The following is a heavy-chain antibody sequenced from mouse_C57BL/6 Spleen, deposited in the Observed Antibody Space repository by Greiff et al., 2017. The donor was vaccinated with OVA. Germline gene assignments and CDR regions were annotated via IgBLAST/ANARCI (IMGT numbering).Heavy chain of an antibody. Sequence: VQLQQSGPELVKPGASVKISCKASGYAFSSSWMNWVKQRPGKGLEWIGRIYPGDGDTNYNGKFKGKATLTADKSSSTAYMQLSSLTSEDSAVYFCARIWWTGYAMDYWGQGTSVTVSS. CDR2: IYPGDGDT. CDR1: GYAFSSSW. J-gene: IGHJ4*01. D-gene: IGHD1-1*02. V-gene: IGHV1-82*01. CDR3: ARIWWTGYAMDY.